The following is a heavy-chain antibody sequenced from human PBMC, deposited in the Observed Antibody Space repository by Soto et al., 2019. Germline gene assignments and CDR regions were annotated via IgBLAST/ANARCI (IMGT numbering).Heavy chain of an antibody. D-gene: IGHD6-25*01. CDR2: IYPGDSDT. CDR1: GYSFTNNW. V-gene: IGHV5-51*01. Sequence: PGESLKISCKGCGYSFTNNWIGWVRQMPGKGLEWMGIIYPGDSDTRYSPSFQGQVTISADRSISTAYLQWSSLKDSDTAMYYCASPIGYNQYFDYWGQGTLVTVSS. J-gene: IGHJ4*02. CDR3: ASPIGYNQYFDY.